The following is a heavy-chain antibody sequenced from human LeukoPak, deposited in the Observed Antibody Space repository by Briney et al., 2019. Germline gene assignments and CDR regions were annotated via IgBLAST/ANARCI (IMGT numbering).Heavy chain of an antibody. V-gene: IGHV4-30-4*01. J-gene: IGHJ5*02. CDR3: ARDTVTTNWFDP. CDR2: IYYSGST. CDR1: GGSISSGDYY. Sequence: SQTQSLTCTVSGGSISSGDYYWSWIRQPPGKGLEWIGYIYYSGSTYYNPSLKSRVTISEDTSKNQFSLKLSSVTAADTAVYYCARDTVTTNWFDPWGQGTLVPVSS. D-gene: IGHD4-17*01.